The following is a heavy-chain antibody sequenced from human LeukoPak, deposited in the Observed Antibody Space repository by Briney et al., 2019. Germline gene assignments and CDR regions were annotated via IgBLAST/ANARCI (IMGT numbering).Heavy chain of an antibody. CDR2: IYYSGST. CDR1: AGSISSSSYY. CDR3: ARVTGYVMEDYFDY. V-gene: IGHV4-39*01. Sequence: PSETLSLTCTVSAGSISSSSYYWGWIRQPPGKGLEWIGNIYYSGSTYYNPSLKSRVTVSVDTSKNQFSLKVISVTAADTAVYYCARVTGYVMEDYFDYWGQGTLVTVSS. J-gene: IGHJ4*02. D-gene: IGHD6-13*01.